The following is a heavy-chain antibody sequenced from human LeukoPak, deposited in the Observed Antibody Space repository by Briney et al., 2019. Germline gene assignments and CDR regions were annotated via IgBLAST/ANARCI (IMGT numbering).Heavy chain of an antibody. D-gene: IGHD1-26*01. CDR3: ASLGATEDFDY. CDR1: GFTFSSYA. Sequence: PGGSLRLSCAASGFTFSSYAMHWVRQAPGKGLEYVSAISSNGGNTYYANSVKGRFTISRDNSKNTLYLQMGSLRAEDMAVYYCASLGATEDFDYWGQGTLVTVSS. V-gene: IGHV3-64*01. CDR2: ISSNGGNT. J-gene: IGHJ4*02.